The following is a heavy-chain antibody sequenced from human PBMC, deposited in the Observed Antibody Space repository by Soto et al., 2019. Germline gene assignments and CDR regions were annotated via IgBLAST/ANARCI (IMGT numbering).Heavy chain of an antibody. J-gene: IGHJ6*01. V-gene: IGHV3-30-3*01. CDR2: ISYDGSNK. CDR3: ARGGGEGYYYYGMDV. D-gene: IGHD3-16*01. Sequence: QVQLVESGGGVVQPGRSLRLSCAASGFTFSSYAMHWVRQAPGKGLEWVAVISYDGSNKYYADSVKGRFTISRDNSKNTLYLQMNSLRAEDTAVYYCARGGGEGYYYYGMDVW. CDR1: GFTFSSYA.